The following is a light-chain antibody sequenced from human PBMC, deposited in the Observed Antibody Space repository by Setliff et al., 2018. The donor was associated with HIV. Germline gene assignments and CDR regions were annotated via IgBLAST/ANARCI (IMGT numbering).Light chain of an antibody. Sequence: SYELTQPPSVSVAPGKTALITCAGNNIGSKSVHWYQQKPGQAPVLVMYFDSVRPSGVPDRFSGSKSGNTASLTISGLQTEDEADYYCCSYAGSFYVFGRGTKGTVL. J-gene: IGLJ1*01. CDR2: FDS. CDR1: NIGSKS. V-gene: IGLV3-21*01. CDR3: CSYAGSFYV.